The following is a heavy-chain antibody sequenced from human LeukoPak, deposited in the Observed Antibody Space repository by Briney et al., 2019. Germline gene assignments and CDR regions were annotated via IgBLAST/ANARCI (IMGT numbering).Heavy chain of an antibody. J-gene: IGHJ5*02. CDR3: ARLDSSSSPWFDP. Sequence: PSETLSLTCTVSGGSISNYYWTWIRQPPGKGLEWIGYIYYSGSTNYNPSLKSRVTISVDTSKNQFSLKLSSVTAADTAVYYCARLDSSSSPWFDPWGQGTLVTVSS. CDR2: IYYSGST. CDR1: GGSISNYY. V-gene: IGHV4-59*08. D-gene: IGHD6-6*01.